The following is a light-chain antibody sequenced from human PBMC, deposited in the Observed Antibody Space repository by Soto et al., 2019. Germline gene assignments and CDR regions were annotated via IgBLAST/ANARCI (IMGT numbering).Light chain of an antibody. CDR2: DVS. J-gene: IGLJ2*01. CDR3: SSYTSSSTPVV. V-gene: IGLV2-14*01. CDR1: SSDVGGYNY. Sequence: QSALTQPASVSGSPGQSITISCTGTSSDVGGYNYVSWYQQHPGKAPKLMIYDVSNRPSGVSNRFSGSKSGNTASLTISGLQDEDESDYYCSSYTSSSTPVVLGGGTKLTVL.